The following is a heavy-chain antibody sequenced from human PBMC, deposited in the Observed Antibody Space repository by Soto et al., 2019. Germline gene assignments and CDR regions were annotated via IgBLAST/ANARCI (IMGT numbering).Heavy chain of an antibody. CDR2: IYWDDDK. V-gene: IGHV2-5*02. CDR1: GFSLSTSGVG. CDR3: AHRRTRPLWFGDFDY. J-gene: IGHJ4*02. Sequence: SGPTLVKPTQTLTLTCTFSGFSLSTSGVGVGWIRQPPGKALEWLALIYWDDDKRYSPSLKSRLTITKDTSKNQVVLTMTNVDPVDTATYYCAHRRTRPLWFGDFDYWGQGTLVTVSS. D-gene: IGHD3-10*01.